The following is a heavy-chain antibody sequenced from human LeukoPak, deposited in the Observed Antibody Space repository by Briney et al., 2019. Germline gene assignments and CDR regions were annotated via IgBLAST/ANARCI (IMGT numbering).Heavy chain of an antibody. V-gene: IGHV1-46*01. CDR3: ARVGGVPKQWLITGLLGYFDY. D-gene: IGHD6-19*01. CDR1: GYTFTSYY. J-gene: IGHJ4*02. CDR2: INPSGGST. Sequence: ASVKVSCKASGYTFTSYYMHWVRQAPGQGLEWMGIINPSGGSTSYAQKFQGRVTMTRDTSTSTVYMELSSLRSEDTAVYYCARVGGVPKQWLITGLLGYFDYWGQGTLVTVSS.